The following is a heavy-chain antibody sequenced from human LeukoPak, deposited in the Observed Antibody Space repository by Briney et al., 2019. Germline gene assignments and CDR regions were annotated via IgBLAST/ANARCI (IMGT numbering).Heavy chain of an antibody. CDR3: ARDQNPVRFLEWSPGVY. V-gene: IGHV3-30-3*01. J-gene: IGHJ4*02. D-gene: IGHD3-3*01. CDR1: GFTFSNYA. Sequence: GGSLRLSCAASGFTFSNYAIHWVRQAPGKGLEWVAVISYEGSNKYYIDSVKGRFTISRDNSKNTLYLQMDSLRAEDTAVYYCARDQNPVRFLEWSPGVYWGQGTLVTVSS. CDR2: ISYEGSNK.